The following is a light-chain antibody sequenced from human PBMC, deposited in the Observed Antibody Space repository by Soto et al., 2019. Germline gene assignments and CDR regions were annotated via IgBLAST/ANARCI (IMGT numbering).Light chain of an antibody. Sequence: EIVLTQSPGTLSLSPAERATLSCRASQSVTSGYLGWYQQKPGQAPRLLIYGASSRATGISDRFSGSGSGTDFTLTISRLEPEDFAVYYCQQYATSPPMYTFGQGTKVEIK. CDR1: QSVTSGY. J-gene: IGKJ2*01. CDR3: QQYATSPPMYT. V-gene: IGKV3-20*01. CDR2: GAS.